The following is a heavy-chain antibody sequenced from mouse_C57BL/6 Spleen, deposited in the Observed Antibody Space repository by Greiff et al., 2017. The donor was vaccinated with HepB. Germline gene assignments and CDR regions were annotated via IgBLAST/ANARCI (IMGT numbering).Heavy chain of an antibody. J-gene: IGHJ3*01. D-gene: IGHD2-1*01. CDR2: IYPADGDT. V-gene: IGHV1-74*01. CDR3: AISTTAAYFAY. CDR1: GYTFTSYW. Sequence: QVQLQQPGAELVKPGASVKVSCKASGYTFTSYWMHWVKQRPGQGLEWIGRIYPADGDTNYNQKFKGKATLTVDKSSSTAYMQLSSLTSEDSAVYYCAISTTAAYFAYWGQGTMVTVS.